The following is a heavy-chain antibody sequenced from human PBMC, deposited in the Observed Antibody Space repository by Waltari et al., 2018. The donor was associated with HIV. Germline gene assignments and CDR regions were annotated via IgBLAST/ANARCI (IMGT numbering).Heavy chain of an antibody. Sequence: QVQLVQSGAEVKKPGASVKVSCKTSGSGFHPYYIHWVRQAPGRGLEWMGLFDMKTGVTSYAQAFQGRVTMAGDASISTASLELSSLTSDDTATYYCARDPQRKDGYNFDSWGQGTLVTVSS. J-gene: IGHJ4*02. CDR3: ARDPQRKDGYNFDS. CDR2: FDMKTGVT. CDR1: GSGFHPYY. D-gene: IGHD5-12*01. V-gene: IGHV1-2*06.